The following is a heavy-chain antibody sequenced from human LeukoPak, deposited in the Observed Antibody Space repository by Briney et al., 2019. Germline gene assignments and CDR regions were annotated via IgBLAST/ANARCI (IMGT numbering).Heavy chain of an antibody. CDR2: IYPGDSDT. Sequence: GESLKISCKGSGYSFTSYWIGWVRQMPGKGLEWMGIIYPGDSDTRYSPSFQGQVTISADKSISTAYLQWSSLKASDTATYYCARSRNWNYRAFDIWGQGTMVTVSS. CDR1: GYSFTSYW. V-gene: IGHV5-51*01. D-gene: IGHD1-7*01. CDR3: ARSRNWNYRAFDI. J-gene: IGHJ3*02.